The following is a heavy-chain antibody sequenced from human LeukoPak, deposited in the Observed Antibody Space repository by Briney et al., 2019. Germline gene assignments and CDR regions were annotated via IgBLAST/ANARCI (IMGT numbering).Heavy chain of an antibody. CDR3: AGDHVPPDAFDI. D-gene: IGHD2-2*01. CDR2: INQDGSEK. Sequence: GGSLRLSCAASRFTFSTYWMTWVRQAPGKGLKWVANINQDGSEKYYVDSVKGRFTISRDNAKNSVYLQMNDLRVEDTAVYYCAGDHVPPDAFDIWGQGTMVTVSS. J-gene: IGHJ3*02. CDR1: RFTFSTYW. V-gene: IGHV3-7*01.